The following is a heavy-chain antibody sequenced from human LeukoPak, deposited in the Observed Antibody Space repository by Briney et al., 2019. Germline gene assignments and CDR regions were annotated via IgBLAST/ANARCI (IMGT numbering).Heavy chain of an antibody. CDR1: GFTFSSYG. CDR3: ARVGLYCSSTSCRYYYYGTDV. CDR2: IWYDGSNK. D-gene: IGHD2-2*01. J-gene: IGHJ6*02. V-gene: IGHV3-33*01. Sequence: PGGSLRLSCAASGFTFSSYGMHWVRQAPGKGLEWVAVIWYDGSNKYYADSVKGRFTISRDNSKNTLYLQMNSLRAEDTAVYYCARVGLYCSSTSCRYYYYGTDVWGQGTTVTVSS.